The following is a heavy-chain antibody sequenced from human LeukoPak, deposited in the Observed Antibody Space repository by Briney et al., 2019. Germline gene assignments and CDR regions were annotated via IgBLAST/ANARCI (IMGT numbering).Heavy chain of an antibody. CDR2: ISSSGSTI. CDR1: GFTFSSYE. J-gene: IGHJ4*02. V-gene: IGHV3-48*03. Sequence: PGGSLRLSCAASGFTFSSYEMNWVRQAPGKGLEWVSYISSSGSTIYYADSVKGRFTISRDNAKNSLYLQMNSLRAEDTAVYYCARDLLFERFGDWGQGTLVTVSS. D-gene: IGHD3-10*01. CDR3: ARDLLFERFGD.